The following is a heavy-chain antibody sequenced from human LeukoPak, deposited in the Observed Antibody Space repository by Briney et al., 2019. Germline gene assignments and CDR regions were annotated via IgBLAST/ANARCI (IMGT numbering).Heavy chain of an antibody. J-gene: IGHJ4*02. D-gene: IGHD1-14*01. V-gene: IGHV1-2*02. CDR2: INPYSDGT. Sequence: ASVKVSCQASGYTFTGYYIHWVRQAPGQGLEWMGYINPYSDGTNYAQKFQGRVTMTSDTSISTAFMELSRLTSDDTAVYYCGRPRTNDDYWGQGTLVTVSS. CDR3: GRPRTNDDY. CDR1: GYTFTGYY.